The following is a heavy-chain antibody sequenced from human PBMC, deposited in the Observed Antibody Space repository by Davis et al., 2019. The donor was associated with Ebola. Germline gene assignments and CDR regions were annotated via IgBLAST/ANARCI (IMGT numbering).Heavy chain of an antibody. CDR3: ARLVVVHVDYFDY. V-gene: IGHV3-21*04. J-gene: IGHJ4*02. D-gene: IGHD2-2*01. CDR2: ISSSSSYI. Sequence: GESLKISCAASGFTFSSYSMNWVRQAPGKGLEWVSSISSSSSYIYYADSVKGRFTISRDNAKKSLYLQMNSLRAEDTAVYYCARLVVVHVDYFDYWGQGTLVTVSS. CDR1: GFTFSSYS.